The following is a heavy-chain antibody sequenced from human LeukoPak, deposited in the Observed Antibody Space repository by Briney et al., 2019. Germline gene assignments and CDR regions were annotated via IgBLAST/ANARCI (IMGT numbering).Heavy chain of an antibody. Sequence: GGSLRLSCAASGFTFSSYWMSWVRQAPGKGLEWVSSISSSSSYIYYADSVKGRFTISRDNAKNSLYLQMNSLRAEDTAVYYCATQGTEIRFDPWGQGTLVTVSS. CDR3: ATQGTEIRFDP. V-gene: IGHV3-21*01. J-gene: IGHJ5*02. CDR1: GFTFSSYW. D-gene: IGHD1-1*01. CDR2: ISSSSSYI.